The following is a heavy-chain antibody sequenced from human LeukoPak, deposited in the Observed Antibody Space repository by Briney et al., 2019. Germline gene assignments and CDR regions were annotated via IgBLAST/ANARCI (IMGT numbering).Heavy chain of an antibody. CDR2: IFSGGST. CDR3: ARNRYYGLDV. Sequence: GRSLRLSCAASGFTFSVYGMHWARQAPGKGLGWVSVIFSGGSTYHADSVKGRFTISRDNSKNTLYLQMNSLRVDDTSVYYCARNRYYGLDVWGQGTTVTVSS. J-gene: IGHJ6*02. CDR1: GFTFSVYG. V-gene: IGHV3-NL1*01.